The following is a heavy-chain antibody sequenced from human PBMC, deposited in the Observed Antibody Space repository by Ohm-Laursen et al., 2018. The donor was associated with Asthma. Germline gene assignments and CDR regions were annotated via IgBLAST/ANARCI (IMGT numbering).Heavy chain of an antibody. CDR3: AKTMTTVVTAHDY. D-gene: IGHD4-23*01. J-gene: IGHJ4*02. V-gene: IGHV3-23*01. Sequence: SLRLSCTASGFTFSSYAMSWVRQAPGKGLEWVSAISGSGGSTYYADSVKGRLTISRDNSKNTLYLQMNSLRAEDTAVYYCAKTMTTVVTAHDYWGQGTLVTVSS. CDR2: ISGSGGST. CDR1: GFTFSSYA.